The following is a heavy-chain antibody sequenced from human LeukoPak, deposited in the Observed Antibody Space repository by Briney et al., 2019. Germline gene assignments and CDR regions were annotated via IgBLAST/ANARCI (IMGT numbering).Heavy chain of an antibody. J-gene: IGHJ5*02. D-gene: IGHD6-13*01. CDR1: GGSISSGGYY. Sequence: SQTLSLTCTVSGGSISSGGYYWSWIRQPPGKGLEWIGYIYHSGSTYYNPSLKSRVTISVDRSKNQFSLKLSSVTAADTAVYYCARRGGLGSSWYSRTVWFDPWGQGTLVTVSS. V-gene: IGHV4-30-2*01. CDR2: IYHSGST. CDR3: ARRGGLGSSWYSRTVWFDP.